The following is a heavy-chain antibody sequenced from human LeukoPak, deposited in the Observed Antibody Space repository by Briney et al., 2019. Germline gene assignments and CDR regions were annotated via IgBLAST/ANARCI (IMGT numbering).Heavy chain of an antibody. CDR3: ARAGPRYCTNGVCYTYYGMDV. CDR1: GSTFSDYY. Sequence: GGSLRLSCAASGSTFSDYYMSWIRQAPGKGLEWVSYISSSGSTIYYADSVKGRFTISRDNAKNSLYLQMNSLRAEDTAVYYCARAGPRYCTNGVCYTYYGMDVWGQGTTVTVSS. CDR2: ISSSGSTI. V-gene: IGHV3-11*01. J-gene: IGHJ6*02. D-gene: IGHD2-8*01.